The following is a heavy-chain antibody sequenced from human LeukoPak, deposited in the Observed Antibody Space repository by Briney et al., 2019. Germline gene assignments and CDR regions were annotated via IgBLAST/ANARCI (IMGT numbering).Heavy chain of an antibody. D-gene: IGHD2-8*01. V-gene: IGHV3-66*02. CDR2: SYSGSST. Sequence: PGGSLRLSCAASGFTVSSNYMSWVRQAPGKGLEWVSVSYSGSSTYYADSVKGRFTISRDNSKNTLYLQMNSLRAEDTAVYYCARAVNGGSSFDYWGQGTLVTVSS. CDR1: GFTVSSNY. J-gene: IGHJ4*02. CDR3: ARAVNGGSSFDY.